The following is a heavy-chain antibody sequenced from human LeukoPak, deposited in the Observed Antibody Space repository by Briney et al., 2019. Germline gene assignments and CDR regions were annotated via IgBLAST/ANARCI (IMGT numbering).Heavy chain of an antibody. J-gene: IGHJ6*04. CDR3: AKGGNGSSVLDV. CDR2: IKTDGSEK. Sequence: PGGSLRLSCEGSGFTFSNYWMGWVRQAPGKGLQWVANIKTDGSEKYYVDSVKGRFTISRDNAKNSLYLQMNSLRAEDTAVYYCAKGGNGSSVLDVWGKGTTVTVSS. V-gene: IGHV3-7*01. D-gene: IGHD6-6*01. CDR1: GFTFSNYW.